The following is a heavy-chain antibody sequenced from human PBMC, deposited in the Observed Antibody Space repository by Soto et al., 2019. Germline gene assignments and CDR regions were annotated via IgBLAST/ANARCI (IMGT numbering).Heavy chain of an antibody. CDR2: ISGSGGST. D-gene: IGHD6-13*01. CDR1: GFTFSSYA. V-gene: IGHV3-23*01. CDR3: AKVSGSSSWAIFDY. J-gene: IGHJ4*02. Sequence: GGSLKLYCGASGFTFSSYAMIWVRQAPGKGLEWVSAISGSGGSTYYADSVKGRFTISRGNSKNTLYLQMNSLRAEDTAVYYCAKVSGSSSWAIFDYWGQGTLVTVSS.